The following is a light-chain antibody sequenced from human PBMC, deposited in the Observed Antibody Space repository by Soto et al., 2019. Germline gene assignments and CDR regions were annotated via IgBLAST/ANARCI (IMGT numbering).Light chain of an antibody. CDR3: QSYDSSLSAL. Sequence: QYVLKQPPSVSGAPGQRVPISCTGSSSNIGAGYDVHWYQQLPGTAPKLLIYGNSNRPSGVPDRFSGSKSGTSAALAITGLQAEDEADYYCQSYDSSLSALFGGGTKLTVL. V-gene: IGLV1-40*01. J-gene: IGLJ3*02. CDR2: GNS. CDR1: SSNIGAGYD.